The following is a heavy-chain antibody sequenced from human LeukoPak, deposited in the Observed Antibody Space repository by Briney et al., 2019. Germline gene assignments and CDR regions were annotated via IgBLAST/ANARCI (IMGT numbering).Heavy chain of an antibody. V-gene: IGHV3-20*04. D-gene: IGHD2-15*01. J-gene: IGHJ4*02. Sequence: GGSLRLSCAASGFTFDDYGMSWVRQAPGKGLEWVSGINWNGGSTGYADSVKGRFTLSRDNAKNSLYLQMNSRRAEDTALYYCARGYGYCSGGSCSYFDYWGQGTLVTVSS. CDR1: GFTFDDYG. CDR3: ARGYGYCSGGSCSYFDY. CDR2: INWNGGST.